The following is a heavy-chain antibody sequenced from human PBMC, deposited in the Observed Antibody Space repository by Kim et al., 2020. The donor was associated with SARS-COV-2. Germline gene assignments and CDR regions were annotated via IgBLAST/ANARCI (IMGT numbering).Heavy chain of an antibody. D-gene: IGHD3-10*01. J-gene: IGHJ5*02. V-gene: IGHV1-46*01. Sequence: YTQKFQGRVTLTRDTSTSTVYMELSSLTSDDTAVYYCARGSGSGSYYSPWGQGTLVTVSS. CDR3: ARGSGSGSYYSP.